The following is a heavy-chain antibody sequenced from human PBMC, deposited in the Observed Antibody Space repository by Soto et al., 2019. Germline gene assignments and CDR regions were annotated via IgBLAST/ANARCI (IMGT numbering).Heavy chain of an antibody. CDR1: GASISSHY. D-gene: IGHD4-17*01. J-gene: IGHJ4*02. V-gene: IGHV4-59*11. Sequence: SETLSLTCTVSGASISSHYCSWIRQPPGKELEWIGYVYYSGSTNYNPSLKSRVTMSVDTSKNHFSLNLISLTTADTAVYFCARHDYNDYVNPSDYWGQGTLVTVSS. CDR2: VYYSGST. CDR3: ARHDYNDYVNPSDY.